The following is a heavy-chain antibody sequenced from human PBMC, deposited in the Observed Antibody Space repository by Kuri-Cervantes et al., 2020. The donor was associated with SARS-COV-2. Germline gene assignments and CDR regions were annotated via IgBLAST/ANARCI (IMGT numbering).Heavy chain of an antibody. CDR2: IIPIFGTA. Sequence: SVKVSCKASGGTFSSYAISWVRQAPGQGLEWMGGIIPIFGTANYAQKFQGRVTITADEYTSTAYMELSSLRSEDTAVYYCARDSGWGAVAGTSGLVYWGQGTLVNVSS. CDR1: GGTFSSYA. D-gene: IGHD6-19*01. J-gene: IGHJ4*02. CDR3: ARDSGWGAVAGTSGLVY. V-gene: IGHV1-69*13.